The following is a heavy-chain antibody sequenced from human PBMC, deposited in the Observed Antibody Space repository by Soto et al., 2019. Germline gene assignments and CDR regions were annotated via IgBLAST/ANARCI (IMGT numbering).Heavy chain of an antibody. J-gene: IGHJ6*03. V-gene: IGHV3-53*04. CDR3: ARDKGFPQGYYYYYMDV. CDR1: GFTVSSNY. Sequence: SLRLSCAASGFTVSSNYMSWVRQAPGKGLEWVSVIYSGGSTYYADSVKGRFTISRHNSKNTLYLQMNSLRAEDTAVYYCARDKGFPQGYYYYYMDVWGKGTTVTVSS. CDR2: IYSGGST.